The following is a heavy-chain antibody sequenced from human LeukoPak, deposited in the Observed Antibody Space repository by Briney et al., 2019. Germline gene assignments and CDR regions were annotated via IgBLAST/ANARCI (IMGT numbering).Heavy chain of an antibody. V-gene: IGHV4-59*08. CDR2: IYHSGST. CDR1: GVSITSYY. CDR3: ARRGYYYDSSHYYYFDY. J-gene: IGHJ4*02. Sequence: PSETLSLTCTVSGVSITSYYWSWIRQPPGKGLEWIGSIYHSGSTNDNPSLESRVTTSVDTSKNQFSLKLSSVTAADTAVYYCARRGYYYDSSHYYYFDYWGQGTLVTVSS. D-gene: IGHD3-22*01.